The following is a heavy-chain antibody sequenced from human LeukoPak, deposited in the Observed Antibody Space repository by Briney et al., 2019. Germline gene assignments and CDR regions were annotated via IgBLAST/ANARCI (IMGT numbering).Heavy chain of an antibody. CDR3: AKDYCRDGNCPFPFLDS. V-gene: IGHV3-23*01. CDR1: GFRFSRYA. CDR2: ITGTGGR. Sequence: GGSLRLSCVGSGFRFSRYAMSWVRQAPGKGLEWVSIITGTGGRYYGDSVKGRFILSRDNSKNTVYMQMSSLRAEDTATYYCAKDYCRDGNCPFPFLDSWGQGTLVTVSS. J-gene: IGHJ4*02. D-gene: IGHD2-15*01.